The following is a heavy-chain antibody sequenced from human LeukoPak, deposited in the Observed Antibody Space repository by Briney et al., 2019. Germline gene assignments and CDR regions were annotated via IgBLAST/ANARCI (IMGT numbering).Heavy chain of an antibody. Sequence: GASVKVSCKASGYTFTSYYMHWVRQAPGQGLEWMGIINPSGGSTSYAQKFQGRVTMTRDTSTSTVYMELSSLRSEDTAVYYCARDNSRVFTVTPGDAFDIWGQGTMVTVSS. CDR3: ARDNSRVFTVTPGDAFDI. D-gene: IGHD4-17*01. CDR1: GYTFTSYY. V-gene: IGHV1-46*01. J-gene: IGHJ3*02. CDR2: INPSGGST.